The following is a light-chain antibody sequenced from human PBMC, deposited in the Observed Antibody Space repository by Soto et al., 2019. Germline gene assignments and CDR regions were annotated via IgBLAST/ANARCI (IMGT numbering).Light chain of an antibody. CDR3: HQRQSWPRT. CDR2: QTS. V-gene: IGKV3-11*01. Sequence: EIVFTQSPATLSSFPGDRVTLSCRASQYINTRLAWYQHRPGQAPRLLIYQTSIRAAGIPARFSASGYGTDFNLTISDVQTEDFALYYCHQRQSWPRTFGQGTKVDIK. CDR1: QYINTR. J-gene: IGKJ1*01.